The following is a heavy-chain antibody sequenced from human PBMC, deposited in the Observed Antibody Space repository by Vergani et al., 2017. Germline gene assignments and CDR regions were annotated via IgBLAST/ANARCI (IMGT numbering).Heavy chain of an antibody. V-gene: IGHV3-33*01. CDR3: ARDLRLLYNRFDP. CDR2: TWYDGNNK. CDR1: GFTFNQYG. J-gene: IGHJ5*02. D-gene: IGHD1-14*01. Sequence: QVQLVESGGGVVQPGRSLRLSCAASGFTFNQYGMHWVRQAPGKGLEWVAVTWYDGNNKQYTDSVKGRFTISRDNSKSTMYLQMNSLRDEDTGVYYCARDLRLLYNRFDPWGQGTLVTVP.